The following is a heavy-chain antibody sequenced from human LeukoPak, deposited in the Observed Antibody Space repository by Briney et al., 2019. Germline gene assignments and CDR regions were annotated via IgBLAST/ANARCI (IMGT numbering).Heavy chain of an antibody. J-gene: IGHJ3*02. V-gene: IGHV3-23*01. D-gene: IGHD3-22*01. CDR1: GFTFSSYA. CDR2: ISDSGGNT. CDR3: EKNRDSSAYYHDAFDI. Sequence: TGGSLRLSCAASGFTFSSYAMSWVRQAPGKGLEWVSVISDSGGNTYYADSVRGRFTISRDNFKNTLYLKMNSLRAEDTAIYYCEKNRDSSAYYHDAFDIWGQGTMVTVSS.